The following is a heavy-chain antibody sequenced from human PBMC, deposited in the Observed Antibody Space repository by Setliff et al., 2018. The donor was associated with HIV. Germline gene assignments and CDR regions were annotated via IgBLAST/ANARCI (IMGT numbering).Heavy chain of an antibody. CDR2: ISHGGGP. J-gene: IGHJ3*02. D-gene: IGHD6-13*01. V-gene: IGHV4-34*01. Sequence: PSETLSLTCAVYGGSFCDYSWSWIRQPPGKGLEWVGEISHGGGPNYNPSLKSRVTISVDTSKNQFSLRLSSVTAADTAVYYCARHYPGIARGAFDIWGQGTMVTVSS. CDR3: ARHYPGIARGAFDI. CDR1: GGSFCDYS.